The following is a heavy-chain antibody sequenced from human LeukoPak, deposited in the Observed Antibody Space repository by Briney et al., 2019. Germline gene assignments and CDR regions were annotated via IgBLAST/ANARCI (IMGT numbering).Heavy chain of an antibody. CDR2: ISGSGGTT. CDR1: GFTFSNYA. Sequence: PGGSLRLSCAASGFTFSNYAMSWVREAPGKGLEWVSAISGSGGTTYYADSVRGRFSISRDNSDNTLFLQMNSLRAEDTAVYYCAKHRAPGAFDIWGQGTMVTVSS. J-gene: IGHJ3*02. CDR3: AKHRAPGAFDI. D-gene: IGHD1-14*01. V-gene: IGHV3-23*01.